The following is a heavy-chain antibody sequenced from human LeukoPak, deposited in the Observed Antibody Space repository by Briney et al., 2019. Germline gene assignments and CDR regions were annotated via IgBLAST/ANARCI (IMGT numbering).Heavy chain of an antibody. D-gene: IGHD3-10*01. J-gene: IGHJ6*03. CDR3: ATMDHA. Sequence: GGSLRPSCVTSGFTFNLYWMNWLRQAPGKGPEWVANIKEDGSEKYYVDSVKGRFTISRDNAKNSLYLQMNSLRVEDTAVYYCATMDHAWGKGTTVTVSS. V-gene: IGHV3-7*01. CDR2: IKEDGSEK. CDR1: GFTFNLYW.